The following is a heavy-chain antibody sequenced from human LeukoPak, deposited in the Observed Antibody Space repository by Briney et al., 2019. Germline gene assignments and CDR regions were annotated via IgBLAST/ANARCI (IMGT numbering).Heavy chain of an antibody. V-gene: IGHV4-34*01. CDR2: INHSGST. CDR1: GGSFSGYY. Sequence: SETLSLTCAVYGGSFSGYYWSWIRQPPGKGLEWIGEINHSGSTNYNPSLKSRVTISVDTSKNQFSLKLSSVTAADTAVYYCARVRGDTVIPFVYWGQGTLVTVSS. J-gene: IGHJ4*02. D-gene: IGHD5-18*01. CDR3: ARVRGDTVIPFVY.